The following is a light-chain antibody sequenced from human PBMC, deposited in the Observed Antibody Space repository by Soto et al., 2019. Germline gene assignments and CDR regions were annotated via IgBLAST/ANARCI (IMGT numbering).Light chain of an antibody. J-gene: IGKJ4*01. V-gene: IGKV4-1*01. CDR2: WAS. CDR1: QSVLYNSNNKNY. CDR3: QQYYTTPLT. Sequence: DIVMTQSPDSLAVSLGERATINCKSSQSVLYNSNNKNYLAWYQLKAGQPPKLLIYWASTRESGVPDRFSGSGSGTDFTLTISSLQAEDVAVYYCQQYYTTPLTFGGGTKVEIK.